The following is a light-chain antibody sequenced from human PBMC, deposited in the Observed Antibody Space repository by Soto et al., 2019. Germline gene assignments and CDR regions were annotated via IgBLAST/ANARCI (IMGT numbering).Light chain of an antibody. CDR2: EVT. CDR3: SSYSSAGAFV. J-gene: IGLJ1*01. V-gene: IGLV2-14*01. CDR1: SSDIGAYNY. Sequence: QSALTQPASVSGSPGQSITISCTGTSSDIGAYNYVSWYQQHPGKAPKLMIYEVTNRPSGISDRFSASRSGNTASLSISGLQAEDEADYFCSSYSSAGAFVFGTGTKLTVL.